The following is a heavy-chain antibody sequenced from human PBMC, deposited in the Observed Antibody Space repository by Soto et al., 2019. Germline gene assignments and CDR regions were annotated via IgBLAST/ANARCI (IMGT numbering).Heavy chain of an antibody. CDR3: ARLEGLATISYYFDY. CDR1: GDSINSDNYY. Sequence: QLQLQESGPGLVKPSETLSLTCSVSGDSINSDNYYWGWIRQPPGKGLEWIGSIYYRGKTYYNPSLKTRVTISLDKSKSRFSLKLNSVTAADSAVYFCARLEGLATISYYFDYWGQGTLVTVSS. CDR2: IYYRGKT. D-gene: IGHD3-9*01. V-gene: IGHV4-39*01. J-gene: IGHJ4*02.